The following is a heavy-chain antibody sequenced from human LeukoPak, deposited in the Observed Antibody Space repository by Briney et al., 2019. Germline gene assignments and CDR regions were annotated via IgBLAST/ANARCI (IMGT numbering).Heavy chain of an antibody. CDR2: ISIDSNYL. CDR1: GFTFNTYS. D-gene: IGHD2-15*01. Sequence: GGSLRLSCAASGFTFNTYSMNWVRQGPGKGLEWFSSISIDSNYLYYVDSLRRRFTVSRDNTKNSLYLQMNSLRAEDTAVYYCVRVHCSGGGCYQRNDGLEIWGQGTMVTVSS. V-gene: IGHV3-21*01. CDR3: VRVHCSGGGCYQRNDGLEI. J-gene: IGHJ3*02.